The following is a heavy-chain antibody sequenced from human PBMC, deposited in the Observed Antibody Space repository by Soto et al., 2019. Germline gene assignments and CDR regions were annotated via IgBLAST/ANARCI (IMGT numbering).Heavy chain of an antibody. CDR3: ASSYYYDSSAYYFLGY. D-gene: IGHD3-22*01. CDR1: GFSFSRYW. V-gene: IGHV3-74*01. CDR2: INIDGSST. J-gene: IGHJ4*02. Sequence: PGGSLRLSCAASGFSFSRYWMHWVRQAPGKGLVWVSRINIDGSSTNYADSVKGRFTISRDNAKNTLYLQMISLRAEDTALYYCASSYYYDSSAYYFLGYWGQGTLVTVSS.